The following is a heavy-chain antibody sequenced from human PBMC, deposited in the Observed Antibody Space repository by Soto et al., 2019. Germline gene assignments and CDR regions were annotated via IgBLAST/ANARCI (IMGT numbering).Heavy chain of an antibody. D-gene: IGHD1-26*01. CDR2: IYYSGTT. CDR1: GYSISSSNW. Sequence: QVQLQESGPGLVKPSDTLSLTCAVSGYSISSSNWWGWIRQPPGKGLEWIGYIYYSGTTYYNPSPKSRVTMSVDTTKSQFSLKLTSVTALDPAVYYCARREIQGPIDYWGQGTLVTVSS. V-gene: IGHV4-28*01. CDR3: ARREIQGPIDY. J-gene: IGHJ4*02.